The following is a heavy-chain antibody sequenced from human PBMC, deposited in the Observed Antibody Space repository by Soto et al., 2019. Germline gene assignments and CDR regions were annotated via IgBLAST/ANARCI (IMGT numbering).Heavy chain of an antibody. CDR3: AIEADFGVVIYGMDV. D-gene: IGHD3-3*01. J-gene: IGHJ6*02. V-gene: IGHV1-46*01. CDR1: GYTFTSYY. Sequence: SVKVSCKASGYTFTSYYMHWVRQAPGQGLEWMGIINPSGGSTSYAQKFQGRVTMTRDTSTSTVYMELSSLRSEDTAVYYCAIEADFGVVIYGMDVWGQGTTVTVSS. CDR2: INPSGGST.